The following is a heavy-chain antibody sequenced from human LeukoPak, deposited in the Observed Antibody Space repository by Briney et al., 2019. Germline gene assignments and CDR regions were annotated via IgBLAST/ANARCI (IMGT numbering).Heavy chain of an antibody. V-gene: IGHV3-23*01. J-gene: IGHJ4*02. CDR2: ISGSGGST. CDR3: AKGKRASLSANSYYFDY. CDR1: GFTFSSYA. D-gene: IGHD4/OR15-4a*01. Sequence: GGSLRLSCAASGFTFSSYAMSWVRQAPGKGLEWVSAISGSGGSTYYADSVKGRFTISRDNSKNTLYLQMNSLRAEDTAVYYCAKGKRASLSANSYYFDYWGRGTLVTVSS.